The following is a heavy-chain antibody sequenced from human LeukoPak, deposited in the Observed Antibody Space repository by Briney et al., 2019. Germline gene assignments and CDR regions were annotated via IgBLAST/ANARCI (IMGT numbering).Heavy chain of an antibody. Sequence: ASVKVSCKASGGTFTSYAISWARQAPGQGLEWMGGIIPIFGTANYAQEFQGRVTITADESTSTAYMELSSLRSEDTGVYYCAREGASGWSPKLWPFDPWGQGTLVTVSS. D-gene: IGHD6-19*01. J-gene: IGHJ5*02. CDR1: GGTFTSYA. CDR2: IIPIFGTA. CDR3: AREGASGWSPKLWPFDP. V-gene: IGHV1-69*13.